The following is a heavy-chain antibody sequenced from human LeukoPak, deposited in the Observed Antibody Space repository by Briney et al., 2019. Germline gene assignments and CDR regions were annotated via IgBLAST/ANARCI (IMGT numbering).Heavy chain of an antibody. CDR1: GFTFSSYS. D-gene: IGHD6-13*01. CDR2: ISSSSSYI. Sequence: GGSLRLSCAASGFTFSSYSMNWVRQAPGKGLEWVSSISSSSSYIYYADSVKGRFTISRDNAKNSLYLQMNSLRAEDTAVYYCAREERLIAATGRGAFDYWGQGTLVTVSS. V-gene: IGHV3-21*01. CDR3: AREERLIAATGRGAFDY. J-gene: IGHJ4*02.